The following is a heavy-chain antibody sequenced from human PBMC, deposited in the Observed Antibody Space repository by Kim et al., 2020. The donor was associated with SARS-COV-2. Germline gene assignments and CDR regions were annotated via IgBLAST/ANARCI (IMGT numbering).Heavy chain of an antibody. J-gene: IGHJ5*02. V-gene: IGHV3-33*06. Sequence: GGSLRLSCAASGFTFSSYGMHWVRQAPGKGLEWVAVIWYDGSNKYYADSVKGRFTISRDNSKNTLYLQMNSLRAEDTAVYYCAKDERELLSGNWFDPWGQGTLVTVSS. D-gene: IGHD1-26*01. CDR2: IWYDGSNK. CDR3: AKDERELLSGNWFDP. CDR1: GFTFSSYG.